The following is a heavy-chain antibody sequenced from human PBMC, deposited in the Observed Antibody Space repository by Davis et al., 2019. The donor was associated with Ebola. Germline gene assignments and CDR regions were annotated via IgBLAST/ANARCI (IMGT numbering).Heavy chain of an antibody. J-gene: IGHJ6*04. Sequence: GGSLRLSCAASGFTFTTYSMSWVRQAPGKALEWVSSISSDSDYIYYADSAKGRFTISRDNSKNTLYLQMNSLRAEDTAVYYCAKDILTGYSIPGGMDVWGKGTTVTVSS. D-gene: IGHD6-13*01. CDR3: AKDILTGYSIPGGMDV. V-gene: IGHV3-21*04. CDR1: GFTFTTYS. CDR2: ISSDSDYI.